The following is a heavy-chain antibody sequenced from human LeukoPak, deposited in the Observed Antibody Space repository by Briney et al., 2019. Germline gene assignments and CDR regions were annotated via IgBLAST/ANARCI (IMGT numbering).Heavy chain of an antibody. J-gene: IGHJ6*03. D-gene: IGHD2-2*01. CDR1: GYTFTSYY. CDR2: INPSGGST. CDR3: ARDSGCSSSSCYDYYYYYMDV. V-gene: IGHV1-46*01. Sequence: GASVTVSCKASGYTFTSYYMHWVRQAPGQGLEWMGIINPSGGSTSYAQKFQGRVTMTRDTSTSTVYMELSSLRSEDTAVYYCARDSGCSSSSCYDYYYYYMDVWGKGTTVTVSS.